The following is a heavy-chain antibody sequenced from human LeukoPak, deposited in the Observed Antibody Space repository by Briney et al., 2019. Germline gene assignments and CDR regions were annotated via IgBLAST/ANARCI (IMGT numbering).Heavy chain of an antibody. D-gene: IGHD2-2*01. CDR3: AADTDIVVVPAAPYDAFDI. CDR1: GFTFTSSA. CDR2: IVVGSGNT. Sequence: ASVKVSCKASGFTFTSSAVQWVRQARGQRLEWIGWIVVGSGNTNYAQKFQERVTITRGMSTSTAYMELSSLRSEDTAVYYCAADTDIVVVPAAPYDAFDIWGQGTMVTVSS. J-gene: IGHJ3*02. V-gene: IGHV1-58*01.